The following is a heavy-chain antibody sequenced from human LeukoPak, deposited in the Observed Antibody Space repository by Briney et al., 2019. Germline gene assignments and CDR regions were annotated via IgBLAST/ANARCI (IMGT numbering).Heavy chain of an antibody. CDR2: INPNNAGT. V-gene: IGHV1-2*02. D-gene: IGHD6-13*01. CDR3: ASAVTAAGTVSFDP. CDR1: GYTFTDYY. Sequence: ASVKVSCKASGYTFTDYYIHWVRQAPGQGLEWVGWINPNNAGTKYAQKFQDRVTVTRDTSTSTAYMELSGLTSDDTAVYYCASAVTAAGTVSFDPWGQGTLVTVSS. J-gene: IGHJ5*02.